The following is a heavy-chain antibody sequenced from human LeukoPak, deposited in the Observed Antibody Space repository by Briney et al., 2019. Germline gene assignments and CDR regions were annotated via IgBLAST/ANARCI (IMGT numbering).Heavy chain of an antibody. D-gene: IGHD5-12*01. CDR3: AAAIRGYSGYNRDY. V-gene: IGHV1-58*02. Sequence: ASVKVSCKASGFTFTSSATQWVRQARGQRLEWIGWIVVGSGNTNYAQKFQERVTITRDMSTSTAYMELSSLRSEDTAVYYCAAAIRGYSGYNRDYWGQGTLVTVSS. CDR2: IVVGSGNT. J-gene: IGHJ4*02. CDR1: GFTFTSSA.